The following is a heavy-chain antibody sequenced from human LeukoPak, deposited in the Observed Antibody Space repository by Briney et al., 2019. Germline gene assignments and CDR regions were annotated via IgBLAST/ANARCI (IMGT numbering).Heavy chain of an antibody. V-gene: IGHV1-2*02. D-gene: IGHD1-7*01. CDR2: INPNSGGT. CDR3: AREGVMELAVSFDP. CDR1: GYTFTDYS. Sequence: ASVKVSCKASGYTFTDYSMHWVRQAPGQGLEWMGWINPNSGGTNYAQKFQGRVTMTRDTSISTAYMELSRLSSDDTAVYYCAREGVMELAVSFDPWGQGTLVTVSS. J-gene: IGHJ5*02.